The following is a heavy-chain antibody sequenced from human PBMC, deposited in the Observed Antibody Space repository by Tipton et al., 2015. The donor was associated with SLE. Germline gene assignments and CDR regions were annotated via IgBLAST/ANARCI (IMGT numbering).Heavy chain of an antibody. Sequence: TLSLTCAVSGDSINSGDYSWSWIRQPPGKGLEWIGTIFHRGTTNYNPSLKSRVTISVDTSQNQFSLRLTSVTAADTAVYYCARDSPGDFDWFDAFDIWGQGTMVTVSS. CDR2: IFHRGTT. CDR1: GDSINSGDYS. J-gene: IGHJ3*02. CDR3: ARDSPGDFDWFDAFDI. D-gene: IGHD3-9*01. V-gene: IGHV4-61*08.